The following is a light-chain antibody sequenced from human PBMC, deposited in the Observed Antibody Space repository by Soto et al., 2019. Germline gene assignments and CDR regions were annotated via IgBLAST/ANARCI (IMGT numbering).Light chain of an antibody. J-gene: IGKJ4*01. Sequence: EIVLTHSPATLSLSPGERSTLSCRASQSVGSYFAWYQQKPGQAPRLLIYDAFSRATGIPARFSGSGSGPDFTLTISSLEPEDFAVYFCQQRSSWPLTFGGGTMVEIK. CDR2: DAF. V-gene: IGKV3-11*01. CDR1: QSVGSY. CDR3: QQRSSWPLT.